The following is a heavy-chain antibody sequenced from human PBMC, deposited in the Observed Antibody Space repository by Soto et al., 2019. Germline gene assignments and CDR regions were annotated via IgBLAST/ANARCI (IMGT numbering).Heavy chain of an antibody. CDR2: INHSGST. V-gene: IGHV4-34*01. J-gene: IGHJ4*02. Sequence: SETLSLTCAVYGGSFSGYYWSWIRQHPGKGLEWIGEINHSGSTNYNPSLKSRVTISVDTSKNQFSLKLSSVTAADTAVYYCERDIRGYSYGKLDYWGQGALVTVSS. CDR1: GGSFSGYY. CDR3: ERDIRGYSYGKLDY. D-gene: IGHD5-18*01.